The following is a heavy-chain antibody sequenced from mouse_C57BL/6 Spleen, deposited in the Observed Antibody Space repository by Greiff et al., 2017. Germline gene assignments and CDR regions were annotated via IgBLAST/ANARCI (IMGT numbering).Heavy chain of an antibody. CDR1: GYTFTSYW. CDR2: INPSNGGT. CDR3: VRRICDGYYGRLDYYAMDY. Sequence: QVQLQQSGTELVKPGASVKLSCKASGYTFTSYWMHWVKQRPGQGLEWIGNINPSNGGTNYNEKFKSKATLTVDKSSSTAYMQLSSLTCEDSAVYYCVRRICDGYYGRLDYYAMDYWGQATTVTVSS. J-gene: IGHJ4*01. V-gene: IGHV1-53*01. D-gene: IGHD2-3*01.